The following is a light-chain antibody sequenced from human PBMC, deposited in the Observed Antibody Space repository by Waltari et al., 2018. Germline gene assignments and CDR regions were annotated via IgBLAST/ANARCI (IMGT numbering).Light chain of an antibody. J-gene: IGKJ2*01. CDR2: WAS. CDR3: QQYYSTPYT. V-gene: IGKV4-1*01. Sequence: DIVMTQSPDSLAVSLGVRATINCKSSQSVLYSSNNKNYLDWYQQKPGQLPKLLIYWASTREFGVPDRFSGSGSGTDFTLTISSLQAEDVAVYYCQQYYSTPYTFGQGTKLEIK. CDR1: QSVLYSSNNKNY.